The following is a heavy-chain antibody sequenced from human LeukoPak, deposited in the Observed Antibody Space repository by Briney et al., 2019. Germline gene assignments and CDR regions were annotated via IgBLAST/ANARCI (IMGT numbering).Heavy chain of an antibody. Sequence: GASAKVSCKASGGTFSSYAISWVRQAPGQGLEWMGGIIPTFGTANYAQKFQGRVTITADESTSTAYMELSSLRSEDTAVYYCARDSIHGGSYSDAFDIWGQGTMVTVSS. CDR3: ARDSIHGGSYSDAFDI. D-gene: IGHD1-26*01. CDR1: GGTFSSYA. J-gene: IGHJ3*02. CDR2: IIPTFGTA. V-gene: IGHV1-69*13.